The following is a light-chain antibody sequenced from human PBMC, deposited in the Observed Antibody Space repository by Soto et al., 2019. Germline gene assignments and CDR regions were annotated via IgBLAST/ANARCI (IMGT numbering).Light chain of an antibody. CDR1: SSDVGGYNY. Sequence: QSALTQPRSVSGSPGQSVTISCTGTSSDVGGYNYVSWYQQHPGKAPKLMIYDVSKRPSGVPDRFSGSKSGNTASLTISGLQAEDEADYFCCSYAGSYTYYVVGTG. CDR2: DVS. J-gene: IGLJ1*01. CDR3: CSYAGSYTYYV. V-gene: IGLV2-11*01.